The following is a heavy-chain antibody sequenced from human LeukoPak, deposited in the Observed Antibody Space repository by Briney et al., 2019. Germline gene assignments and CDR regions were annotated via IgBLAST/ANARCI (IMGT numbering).Heavy chain of an antibody. Sequence: AASVKVSCKASGYTFTDYYLHWVRQAPGQGLEWMGWINANSGATTYAQKFQGRVTMTRDTSISTAYMELSSLRSDDDTAVFYCTREDLWGQGTLVTVSP. J-gene: IGHJ5*02. CDR1: GYTFTDYY. CDR2: INANSGAT. CDR3: TREDL. V-gene: IGHV1-2*02.